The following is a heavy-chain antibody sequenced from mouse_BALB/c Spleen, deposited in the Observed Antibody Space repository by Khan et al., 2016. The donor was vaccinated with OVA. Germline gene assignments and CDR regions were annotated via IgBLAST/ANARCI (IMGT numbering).Heavy chain of an antibody. Sequence: EVQLVESGPGLVKPSQSLSLTCTVTGYSITSEYAWNWIRQFPGNKLEWMGYISYSGNTRYNPSLKSRISITRDTSKNQFFLQLNSVTTEDTATYYCARKDYYDYDPFPYWGQGILVTVSA. CDR3: ARKDYYDYDPFPY. D-gene: IGHD2-4*01. J-gene: IGHJ3*01. CDR1: GYSITSEYA. CDR2: ISYSGNT. V-gene: IGHV3-2*02.